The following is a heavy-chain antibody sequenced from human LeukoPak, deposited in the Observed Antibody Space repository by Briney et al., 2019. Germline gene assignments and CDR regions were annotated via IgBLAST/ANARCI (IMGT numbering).Heavy chain of an antibody. D-gene: IGHD3-22*01. V-gene: IGHV1-2*02. CDR3: ARDRFGRYYYDSSGYLFDY. CDR1: GYTFTGHY. Sequence: ASVKVSCKASGYTFTGHYMHWVRQAPGQGLEWMGWINPNSGGTNYAQKFQGRVTMTRDTSISTAYMELSRLRSDDTAVYYCARDRFGRYYYDSSGYLFDYWGQGTLVTVSS. J-gene: IGHJ4*02. CDR2: INPNSGGT.